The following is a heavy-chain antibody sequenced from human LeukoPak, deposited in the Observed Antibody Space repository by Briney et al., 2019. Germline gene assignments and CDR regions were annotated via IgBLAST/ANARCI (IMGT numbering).Heavy chain of an antibody. J-gene: IGHJ3*02. Sequence: PSETLSLTCAVYGGSFSGYYWSWIRQPPGKGLEWIGEINHSGSTNYNPSLKSRVTIPVDTSKNQFSLKLSSVTAADTAVYYCARVSAIIVVVPAAMDGQGNAFDIWGQGTMVTVSS. CDR2: INHSGST. V-gene: IGHV4-34*01. CDR1: GGSFSGYY. D-gene: IGHD2-2*01. CDR3: ARVSAIIVVVPAAMDGQGNAFDI.